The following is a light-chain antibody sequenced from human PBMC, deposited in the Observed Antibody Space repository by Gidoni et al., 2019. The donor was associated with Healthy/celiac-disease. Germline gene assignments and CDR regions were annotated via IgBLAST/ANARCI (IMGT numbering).Light chain of an antibody. CDR3: LQHNSYPALT. J-gene: IGKJ4*01. Sequence: DMQMTQSPASLSASVGDRVTITCRASQGIRTDLGWYQQKPGKAPKRLIYAASSLQSGVPSRFSGSGSGTEFTLTISSLQPEDFATYYCLQHNSYPALTFGGGTKVEIK. V-gene: IGKV1-17*01. CDR1: QGIRTD. CDR2: AAS.